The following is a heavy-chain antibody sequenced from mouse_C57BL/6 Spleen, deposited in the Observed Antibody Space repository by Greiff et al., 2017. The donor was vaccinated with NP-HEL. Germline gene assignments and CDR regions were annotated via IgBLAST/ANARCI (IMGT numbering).Heavy chain of an antibody. Sequence: EVKLMESGGGLVQPGGSLSLSCAASGFTFTDYYMSWVRQPPGKALEWLGFIRNKANGYTTEYSASVKGRFTISRDNSQSILYLQMNALRAEDSATYYCARPIYDGYFAMDYWGQGTSVTVSS. CDR1: GFTFTDYY. CDR3: ARPIYDGYFAMDY. J-gene: IGHJ4*01. D-gene: IGHD2-3*01. V-gene: IGHV7-3*01. CDR2: IRNKANGYTT.